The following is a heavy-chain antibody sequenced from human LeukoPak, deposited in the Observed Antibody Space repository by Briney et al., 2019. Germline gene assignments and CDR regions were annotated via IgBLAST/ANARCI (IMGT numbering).Heavy chain of an antibody. CDR1: GFTFSSYA. V-gene: IGHV3-64D*06. D-gene: IGHD3-10*01. CDR3: VKPGGEFTMVRGVTYPNWFDP. J-gene: IGHJ5*02. Sequence: GGSLRLSCSASGFTFSSYAMHWVRQAPGKGLEYVSAISSNGGSTYYADSVKGRFTISRDNSKNTLYLQMSSLRAEDTAVYYCVKPGGEFTMVRGVTYPNWFDPWGQGTLVTVSS. CDR2: ISSNGGST.